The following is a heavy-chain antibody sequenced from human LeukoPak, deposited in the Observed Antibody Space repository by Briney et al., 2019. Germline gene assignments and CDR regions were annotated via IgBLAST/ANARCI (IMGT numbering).Heavy chain of an antibody. V-gene: IGHV1-69*04. J-gene: IGHJ3*02. CDR3: ARDLYSGHEGNAFDI. D-gene: IGHD5-12*01. CDR2: IIPILGIA. CDR1: GGTFSSYA. Sequence: ASVNVSCKASGGTFSSYAITWVRQAPGQGLEWMGRIIPILGIASYAQKFQGRVTIIADKSTSTAYMELSSLRSEDTAVYYCARDLYSGHEGNAFDIWGQGTMVTVSS.